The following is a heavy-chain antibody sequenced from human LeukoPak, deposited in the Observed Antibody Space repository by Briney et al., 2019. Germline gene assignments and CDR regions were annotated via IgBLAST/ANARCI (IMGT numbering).Heavy chain of an antibody. CDR1: GFTFSSYA. CDR3: AKDMGYFGSRFQGADY. D-gene: IGHD6-13*01. V-gene: IGHV3-33*06. Sequence: GGSLRLSCAASGFTFSSYAMSWVRQAPGKGLEWVAVIWYDGSNKYYADSVKGRFTISRDNSKNTLYLQMNSLRAEDTAVYYCAKDMGYFGSRFQGADYWGQGTLVTVSS. CDR2: IWYDGSNK. J-gene: IGHJ4*02.